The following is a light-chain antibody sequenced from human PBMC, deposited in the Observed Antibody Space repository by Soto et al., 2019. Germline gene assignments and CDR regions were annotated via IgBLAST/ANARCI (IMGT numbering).Light chain of an antibody. CDR2: DAS. CDR3: HSRA. Sequence: DIQMTQSPSTLSASVVDRVTITCRASESISRWLAWYQQKPGKAPKLLIYDASTLESGVPSRFSGSGSETEFTLTISRLQPDDFATYFCHSRAFGQGTRLENK. V-gene: IGKV1-5*01. J-gene: IGKJ5*01. CDR1: ESISRW.